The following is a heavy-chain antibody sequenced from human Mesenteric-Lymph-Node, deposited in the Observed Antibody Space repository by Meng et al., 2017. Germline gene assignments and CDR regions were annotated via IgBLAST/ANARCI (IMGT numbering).Heavy chain of an antibody. V-gene: IGHV3-21*01. CDR3: AEGSGSYAVAY. J-gene: IGHJ4*02. D-gene: IGHD1-26*01. Sequence: EVQLVESGGGLVKPGGSLRLSRAASGFNFSSYSMNWVRQAPGKGLEWVSYISSNSYYISYADSVKGRFTISRDNAKNSVYLQMNSLRAGDTAVYYCAEGSGSYAVAYWGQGTLVTVSS. CDR2: ISSNSYYI. CDR1: GFNFSSYS.